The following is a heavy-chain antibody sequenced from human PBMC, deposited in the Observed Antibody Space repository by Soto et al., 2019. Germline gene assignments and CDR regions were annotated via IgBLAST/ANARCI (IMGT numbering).Heavy chain of an antibody. Sequence: QVQLVESGGGVVQPGRSLRLSCAASGFTFSSYGMHWVRQAPGKGLEWVAVISYDGSNKYYADSVKGRFTISRDNSKNTLYLQMISLRAEDTAVYYCAKDGDGSLGGGFDYWGPGTLVTVSS. CDR2: ISYDGSNK. D-gene: IGHD1-26*01. J-gene: IGHJ4*02. CDR3: AKDGDGSLGGGFDY. CDR1: GFTFSSYG. V-gene: IGHV3-30*18.